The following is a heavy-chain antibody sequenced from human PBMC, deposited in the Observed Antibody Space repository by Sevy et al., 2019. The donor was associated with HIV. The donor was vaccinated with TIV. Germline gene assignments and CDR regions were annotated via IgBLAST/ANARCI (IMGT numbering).Heavy chain of an antibody. J-gene: IGHJ4*02. CDR1: GDSISSYF. CDR3: ARDSAVVPRALVY. Sequence: SETLSLTCNVSGDSISSYFWSWFRQPPGKGLEWIGYLYYSGSIEYNPSLRSRVTISVDTSKKHFSMKLRSVTAADTAMYYCARDSAVVPRALVYWRQGTLVTVSS. D-gene: IGHD2-21*01. CDR2: LYYSGSI. V-gene: IGHV4-59*01.